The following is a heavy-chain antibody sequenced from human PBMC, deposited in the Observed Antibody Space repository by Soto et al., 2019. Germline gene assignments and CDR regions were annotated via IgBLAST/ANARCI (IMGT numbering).Heavy chain of an antibody. V-gene: IGHV1-69*13. Sequence: SVKVSCKASGGTFSSYAISWVRQAPGQGLEWMGGIIPIFGTANYAQKFQGRVTITADESTSTAYMELSSLRSEDTAVYYCARVGAVAGTFDYWGQGTLVTVSS. CDR2: IIPIFGTA. D-gene: IGHD6-19*01. CDR1: GGTFSSYA. J-gene: IGHJ4*02. CDR3: ARVGAVAGTFDY.